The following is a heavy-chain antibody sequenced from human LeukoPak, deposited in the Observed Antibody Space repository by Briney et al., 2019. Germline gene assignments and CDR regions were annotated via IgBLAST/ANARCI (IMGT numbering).Heavy chain of an antibody. V-gene: IGHV3-23*01. CDR1: GFTFSSYA. CDR2: ISGSGGST. Sequence: GGSLRLSCAASGFTFSSYAMSWVRQAPGKGLEWVSAISGSGGSTYYADSVKGRFTISRANSKNTLYLQMNSLRAQDTAVSSCARRDIGGYLIDYWGQGALVTVSP. CDR3: ARRDIGGYLIDY. J-gene: IGHJ4*02. D-gene: IGHD1-26*01.